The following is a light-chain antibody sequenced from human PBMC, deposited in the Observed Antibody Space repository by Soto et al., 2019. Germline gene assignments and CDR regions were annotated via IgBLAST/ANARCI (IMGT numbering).Light chain of an antibody. CDR3: QQSYSTPLT. Sequence: DIQLTQSSCSLSASVGDRVTITCRASQSISSYLTWYQQEPGKAPKLLIYAASSMDTGVPSRFSGSGSGTDFTLTISSLQPEDFATYYCQQSYSTPLTFGGGTKVDIK. V-gene: IGKV1-39*01. CDR2: AAS. J-gene: IGKJ4*02. CDR1: QSISSY.